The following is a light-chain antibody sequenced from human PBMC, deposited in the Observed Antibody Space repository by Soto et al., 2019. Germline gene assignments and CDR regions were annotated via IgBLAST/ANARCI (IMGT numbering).Light chain of an antibody. J-gene: IGLJ2*01. CDR3: QSYDTTTPVV. CDR2: EDS. CDR1: SGNIASSS. V-gene: IGLV6-57*04. Sequence: NFMLTQPHSVSESPGKTVTISCTRSSGNIASSSVQWYQQRPGSAPTTVIYEDSQRFSGVPDRFSGSIDASSSSAFLTISGLKTEDEAVYYCQSYDTTTPVVFGGGTKLTVL.